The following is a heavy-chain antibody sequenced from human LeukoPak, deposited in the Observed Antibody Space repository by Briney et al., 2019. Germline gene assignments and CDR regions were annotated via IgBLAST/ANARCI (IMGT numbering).Heavy chain of an antibody. CDR3: ARDYGDYEPGRHHYYYYYMDV. V-gene: IGHV3-21*01. CDR2: ISSSSSYI. Sequence: GGSLRLSCAASGLTFSSYEMNWVRQTPGKGLEWVSSISSSSSYIFYADSVKGRFTMSRDNAKKSLFLQMNSLRAEDTAVYYCARDYGDYEPGRHHYYYYYMDVWGKGTTVTVSS. J-gene: IGHJ6*03. CDR1: GLTFSSYE. D-gene: IGHD4-17*01.